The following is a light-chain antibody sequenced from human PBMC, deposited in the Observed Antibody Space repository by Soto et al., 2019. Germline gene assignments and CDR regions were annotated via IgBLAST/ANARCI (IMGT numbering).Light chain of an antibody. CDR2: SAS. CDR1: QSVTSSF. Sequence: EIVLTQSPGTLSLSPGERATLSCRASQSVTSSFLVWYQQKLGQAPRLLIYSASHRATGIPDRFSGSESGTDFTLTISRRETEDFAVYYSQQYGVSRWTCRQGTKVDIK. J-gene: IGKJ1*01. V-gene: IGKV3-20*01. CDR3: QQYGVSRWT.